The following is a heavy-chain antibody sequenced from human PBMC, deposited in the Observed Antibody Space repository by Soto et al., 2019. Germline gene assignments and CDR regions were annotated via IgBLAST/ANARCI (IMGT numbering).Heavy chain of an antibody. CDR1: GFTFSSYE. V-gene: IGHV3-48*03. J-gene: IGHJ4*02. Sequence: PGGSLRVSCAASGFTFSSYEMNWVRQAPGKGLEWVSYISSSGSTIYYADSVKGRFTISRDNAKNSLYLQMNSLRAEDTAVYYCAREIQLCLDYWGQGTLVTVSS. CDR2: ISSSGSTI. CDR3: AREIQLCLDY. D-gene: IGHD5-18*01.